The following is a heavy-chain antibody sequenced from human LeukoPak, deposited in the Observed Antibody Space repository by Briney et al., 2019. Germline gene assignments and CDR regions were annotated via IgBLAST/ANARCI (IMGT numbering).Heavy chain of an antibody. CDR2: IHYSGNT. J-gene: IGHJ4*02. V-gene: IGHV4-39*01. CDR3: ARGPPAAGYLFDY. D-gene: IGHD6-13*01. CDR1: GGAISSSSYY. Sequence: PSETLSLTCTVSGGAISSSSYYWAWIRQPPGKGLEWIGTIHYSGNTYYNPSLKSRVTISVDTSKSQLSLKLSSVTGADTAVYFCARGPPAAGYLFDYWGQGTLVTVS.